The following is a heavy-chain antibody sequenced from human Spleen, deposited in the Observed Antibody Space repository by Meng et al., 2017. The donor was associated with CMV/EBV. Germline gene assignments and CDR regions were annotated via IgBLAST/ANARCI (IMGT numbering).Heavy chain of an antibody. CDR3: ARHSISSSSRYGMDV. V-gene: IGHV4-31*02. J-gene: IGHJ6*02. Sequence: GSISSGGSYWSWIRQHPGKGLEWIAYIYHSGGTYYNPSLRSRVIISVDMSKNQFSLKLRSVTAADTAVYYCARHSISSSSRYGMDVWGQGTTVTVSS. D-gene: IGHD6-6*01. CDR1: GSISSGGSY. CDR2: IYHSGGT.